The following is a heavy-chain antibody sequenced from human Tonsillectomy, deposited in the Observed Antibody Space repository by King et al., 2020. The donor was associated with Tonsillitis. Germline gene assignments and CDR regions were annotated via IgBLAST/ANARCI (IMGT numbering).Heavy chain of an antibody. V-gene: IGHV3-23*04. Sequence: VQLVESGGGLVQPGGSLRLSCAASGFTFSSYGMTWVRQAPGKGLEWVSGISGSGGTTYYADSVKGRVTISRDNSKNTLYLQMKSLSGEDTAIYYCAKDRWWSETYYFYSWGQGTLVTVSS. CDR3: AKDRWWSETYYFYS. D-gene: IGHD2-15*01. CDR2: ISGSGGTT. J-gene: IGHJ4*02. CDR1: GFTFSSYG.